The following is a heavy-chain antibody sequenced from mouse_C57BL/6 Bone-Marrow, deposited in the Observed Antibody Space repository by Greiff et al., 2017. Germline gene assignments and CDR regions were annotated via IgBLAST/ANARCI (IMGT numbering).Heavy chain of an antibody. D-gene: IGHD1-1*01. Sequence: QVQLQQPGAELVMPGASVKLSCKASGYTFTSYWMHWVKQRPGHGLEWIGEIDPSDSYTNYNQKFKGKSTLTVDKSSSTAYMQLSSLTSEDSAVYYCARERNYYGSSYNWYFDVWGTGTTVTVSS. CDR3: ARERNYYGSSYNWYFDV. CDR2: IDPSDSYT. V-gene: IGHV1-69*01. CDR1: GYTFTSYW. J-gene: IGHJ1*03.